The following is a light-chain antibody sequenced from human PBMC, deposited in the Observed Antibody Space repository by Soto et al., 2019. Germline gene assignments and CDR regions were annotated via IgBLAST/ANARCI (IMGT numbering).Light chain of an antibody. J-gene: IGKJ5*01. V-gene: IGKV3-20*01. CDR2: GAS. Sequence: EIVLTQSPGTLSLSPGERATLSCRASQSVSSSYLAWYQQRPGQAPRLLIYGASGRATGVPDRCSGGGSGTDFTLTISRLEPEDFAAYYCQRYGSSPPITFGQGTRLEIK. CDR3: QRYGSSPPIT. CDR1: QSVSSSY.